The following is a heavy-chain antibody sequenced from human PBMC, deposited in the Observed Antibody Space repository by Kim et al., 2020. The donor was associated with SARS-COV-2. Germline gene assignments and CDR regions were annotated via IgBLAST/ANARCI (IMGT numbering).Heavy chain of an antibody. V-gene: IGHV3-15*01. CDR1: GFTFSNAW. Sequence: GGSLRLSCAASGFTFSNAWMSWVRQAPGKGLEWVGRIKSKTDGGTTDYAAPVKGRFTISRDDSKNTLYLQMNSLKTEDTAVYYCTTEGYCSSTSCYELSGDDYYYYMDVWGKGTTVTVSS. CDR3: TTEGYCSSTSCYELSGDDYYYYMDV. D-gene: IGHD2-2*01. CDR2: IKSKTDGGTT. J-gene: IGHJ6*03.